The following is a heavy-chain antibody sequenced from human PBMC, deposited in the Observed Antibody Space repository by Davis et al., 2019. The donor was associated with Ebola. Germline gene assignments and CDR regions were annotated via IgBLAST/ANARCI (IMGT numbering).Heavy chain of an antibody. CDR3: AKHMTIAGTTWFDP. J-gene: IGHJ5*02. CDR2: ISGNGVST. CDR1: GFTFSNYG. V-gene: IGHV3-23*01. D-gene: IGHD6-13*01. Sequence: GESLKISCVASGFTFSNYGMSWVRQSPGKGLEWVSSISGNGVSTLYGSSVKGRFTISRDNSKNTVYLLMSSLRVDDTAIYYCAKHMTIAGTTWFDPWGQGTLVTATS.